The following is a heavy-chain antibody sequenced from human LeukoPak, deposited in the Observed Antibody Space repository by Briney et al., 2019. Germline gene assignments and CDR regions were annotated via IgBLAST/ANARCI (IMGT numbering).Heavy chain of an antibody. CDR1: GGSIGTNSYY. CDR3: ARHLGDVVVVAATHTAFDY. J-gene: IGHJ4*02. CDR2: VYYSGST. V-gene: IGHV4-39*01. D-gene: IGHD2-15*01. Sequence: SETLSLTCTVSGGSIGTNSYYWGWIRQPPGKGLEWIGSVYYSGSTHYNPSLKSRVTVSVDTSKNQFSLKLSSVTAADTAAYYCARHLGDVVVVAATHTAFDYWGQGTLVTVSS.